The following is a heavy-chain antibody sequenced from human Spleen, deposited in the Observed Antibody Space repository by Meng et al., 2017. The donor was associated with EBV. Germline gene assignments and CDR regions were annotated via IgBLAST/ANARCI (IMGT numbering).Heavy chain of an antibody. CDR1: GFSLSTDGVA. CDR2: IYWDDDR. CDR3: AHKREKLLYYFDS. J-gene: IGHJ4*02. V-gene: IGHV2-5*02. D-gene: IGHD3-10*01. Sequence: QITLKESGPSLMKPPPPVTLTCTFSGFSLSTDGVAVGWIRQPPGKALEWLAVIYWDDDRRYNPSLKSRLTITKDTSKNQVVLTMANLDPVDTATYYCAHKREKLLYYFDSWGPGTLVTVSS.